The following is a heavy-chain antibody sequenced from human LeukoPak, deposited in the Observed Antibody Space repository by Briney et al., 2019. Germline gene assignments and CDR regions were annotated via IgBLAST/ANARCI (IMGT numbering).Heavy chain of an antibody. D-gene: IGHD5-18*01. J-gene: IGHJ3*02. V-gene: IGHV3-7*01. CDR2: IKGDGSAK. CDR3: ARDRGWIQHDI. Sequence: GGSLRLSCAASGFTFSDYYMSWIRQAPGKGLEWVAFIKGDGSAKKYVDSVKGRFTISRDNAKNSLFLQMNSLRAEDTAVYYCARDRGWIQHDIWGQGTMVTVSS. CDR1: GFTFSDYY.